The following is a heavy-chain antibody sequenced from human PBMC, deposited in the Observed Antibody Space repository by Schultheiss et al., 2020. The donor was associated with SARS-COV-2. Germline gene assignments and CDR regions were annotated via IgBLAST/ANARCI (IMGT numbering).Heavy chain of an antibody. CDR1: GFTFSSYG. V-gene: IGHV3-30*18. J-gene: IGHJ3*02. CDR2: ISYDGSNK. CDR3: AKDQYSRGGGFDI. D-gene: IGHD6-6*01. Sequence: GGSLRLSCAASGFTFSSYGMHWVRQAPGKGLEWVAVISYDGSNKYYADSVKGRFTISRDNSKNTLYLQMNSLRAEDTAVYYCAKDQYSRGGGFDIWGQGTMVTVSS.